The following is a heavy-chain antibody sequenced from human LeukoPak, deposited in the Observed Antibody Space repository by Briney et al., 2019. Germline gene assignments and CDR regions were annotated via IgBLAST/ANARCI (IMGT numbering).Heavy chain of an antibody. D-gene: IGHD1-26*01. CDR2: MSASDGIT. Sequence: GGSLRLSCAASGFTFSTFAMSWVRHTPGKGLEWVSTMSASDGITHYGDSVEGRFTISRDNSKNTLYLQMSSMTVEDTAIYYCAKDVRVGVTPYFDYWGQGTPVTVSS. J-gene: IGHJ4*02. CDR1: GFTFSTFA. V-gene: IGHV3-23*01. CDR3: AKDVRVGVTPYFDY.